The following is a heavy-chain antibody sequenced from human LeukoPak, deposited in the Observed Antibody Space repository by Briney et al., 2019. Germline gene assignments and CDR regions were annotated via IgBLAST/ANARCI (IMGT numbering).Heavy chain of an antibody. CDR2: ISWNSGSI. J-gene: IGHJ4*02. D-gene: IGHD6-13*01. V-gene: IGHV3-9*01. Sequence: GGSLRLSCAASGFTFDDYAMHWVRQAPGKGLEWVSGISWNSGSIGYADSVKGRFTISRDNAKNSLYLQMNSLRAEDTALYYCAKDRAYSSILFDYWGQGTLVTVSS. CDR3: AKDRAYSSILFDY. CDR1: GFTFDDYA.